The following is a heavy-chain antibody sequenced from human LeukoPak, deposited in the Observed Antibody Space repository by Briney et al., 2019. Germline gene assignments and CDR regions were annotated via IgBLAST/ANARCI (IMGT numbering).Heavy chain of an antibody. J-gene: IGHJ4*02. V-gene: IGHV4-59*01. Sequence: SETLSLTCTVSGGSISSYYWSWIRQPPGKGLEWIGYIYYSGSTNYNPSPKSRVTISVDTSKNQFSLKLSSVTAADTAVYYCARDILTGYSDYWGQGTLVTVSS. CDR3: ARDILTGYSDY. D-gene: IGHD3-9*01. CDR2: IYYSGST. CDR1: GGSISSYY.